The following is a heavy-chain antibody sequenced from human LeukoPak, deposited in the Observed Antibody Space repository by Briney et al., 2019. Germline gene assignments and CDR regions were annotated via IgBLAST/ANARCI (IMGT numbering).Heavy chain of an antibody. CDR3: ARGRTGAVSEALDY. CDR2: INSDGSST. V-gene: IGHV3-74*01. J-gene: IGHJ4*02. Sequence: GGSLRLSCAASGFTFSTYWMHWVRQVPGKGLVWVSRINSDGSSTNYADAVKGRFTISRDNAKNSLYLQMNSLRAEDTAVYYCARGRTGAVSEALDYRGQGTLVTVSS. CDR1: GFTFSTYW. D-gene: IGHD7-27*01.